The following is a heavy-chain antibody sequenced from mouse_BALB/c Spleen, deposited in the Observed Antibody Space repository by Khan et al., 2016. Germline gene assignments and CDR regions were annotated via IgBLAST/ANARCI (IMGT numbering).Heavy chain of an antibody. D-gene: IGHD1-1*01. Sequence: EVQLQESGPSLVKPSQSLSLTCTVTGYSITSDYAWNWIRQFPGNKLEWMGYISYSGSTSYNPSLKSRISITRDTSKNQFFLQLNSVTTEDTATYYCARPVYSAWFAYWGQGTLVTVSA. CDR1: GYSITSDYA. V-gene: IGHV3-2*02. CDR3: ARPVYSAWFAY. J-gene: IGHJ3*01. CDR2: ISYSGST.